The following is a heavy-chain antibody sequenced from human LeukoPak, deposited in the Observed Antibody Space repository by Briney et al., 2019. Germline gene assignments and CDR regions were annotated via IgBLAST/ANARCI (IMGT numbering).Heavy chain of an antibody. J-gene: IGHJ4*02. CDR3: ASLRFYGSGSYYPAGADY. V-gene: IGHV3-66*01. CDR2: IYSGGST. D-gene: IGHD3-10*01. CDR1: GFTVSSNY. Sequence: GGSLRLSCAASGFTVSSNYMSWVRQAPGKGLEWVSVIYSGGSTYYADSVKGRFTISRDNSKNTLYLQMNSLRAEDTAVYYCASLRFYGSGSYYPAGADYWGQGTLVTVSS.